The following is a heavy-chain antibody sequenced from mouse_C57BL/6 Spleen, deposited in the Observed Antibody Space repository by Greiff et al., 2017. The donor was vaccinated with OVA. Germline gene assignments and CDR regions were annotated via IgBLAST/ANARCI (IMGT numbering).Heavy chain of an antibody. D-gene: IGHD1-1*02. CDR3: ARERYYSGY. Sequence: EVQRVESGGGLVKPGGSLKLSCAASGFTFSSYAMSWVRQTPEKRLEWVATISDGGSYTYYPDNVKGRFTISRDNAKNNLYLQMSHLKSEDTAMYYCARERYYSGYWGQGTSLTVSS. J-gene: IGHJ2*02. CDR2: ISDGGSYT. CDR1: GFTFSSYA. V-gene: IGHV5-4*01.